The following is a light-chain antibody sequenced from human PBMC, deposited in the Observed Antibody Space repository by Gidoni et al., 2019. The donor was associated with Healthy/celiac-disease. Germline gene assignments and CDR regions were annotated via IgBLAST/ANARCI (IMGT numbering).Light chain of an antibody. CDR1: QSVLYSSNNKNY. CDR3: QQDYSTPPF. Sequence: DIVMTQSPDSLAVSLGERATINCKSSQSVLYSSNNKNYLAWYQQKPGQPPKLLIYWASTRESGVPDRFSGSGSGTDFTLTISSLQAEDVAVYYCQQDYSTPPFFGGGTKVEIK. V-gene: IGKV4-1*01. J-gene: IGKJ4*01. CDR2: WAS.